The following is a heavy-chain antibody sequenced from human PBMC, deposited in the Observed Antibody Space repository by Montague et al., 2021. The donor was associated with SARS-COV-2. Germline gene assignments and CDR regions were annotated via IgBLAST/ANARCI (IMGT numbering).Heavy chain of an antibody. CDR3: ARVRIQIWSGRWFDP. D-gene: IGHD5-18*01. V-gene: IGHV4-39*01. J-gene: IGHJ5*02. CDR2: IDYSGXT. Sequence: SETLSLTCTVSGGSISSSCYYWGWIRQPPGKGLEWIGNIDYSGXTXYXXXXKXRVTISVDTSKNQFSLKLSSVTAADTAVYYCARVRIQIWSGRWFDPWGQGTLVTVSS. CDR1: GGSISSSCYY.